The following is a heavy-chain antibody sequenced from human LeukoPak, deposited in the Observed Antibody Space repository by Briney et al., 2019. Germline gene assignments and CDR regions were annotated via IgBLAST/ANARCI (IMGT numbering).Heavy chain of an antibody. CDR1: GFTFSSHG. Sequence: PGGSLRLSCAASGFTFSSHGMSWVRQAPGKGLEWVSTISGSGDNTYYADSVKGRFTISRDNSKNTLYLQMNSLRAEDTAVCYCAKVTYGSGTYGAFDYWGQGTLVTVSS. CDR2: ISGSGDNT. D-gene: IGHD3-10*01. J-gene: IGHJ4*02. V-gene: IGHV3-23*01. CDR3: AKVTYGSGTYGAFDY.